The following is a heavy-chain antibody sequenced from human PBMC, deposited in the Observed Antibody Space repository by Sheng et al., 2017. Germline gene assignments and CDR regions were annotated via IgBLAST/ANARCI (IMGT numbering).Heavy chain of an antibody. CDR3: AREQQLVLGWFDP. Sequence: QVQLQESGPGLVKPSQTLSLTCTVSGGSISSGSYYWSWIRQPAGKGLEWIGRIYTSGSTNYNPSLKSRVTISVDTSKNQFSLKLSSVTAADTAVYYCAREQQLVLGWFDPVGPGNPGHRLL. V-gene: IGHV4-61*02. CDR1: GGSISSGSYY. CDR2: IYTSGST. D-gene: IGHD6-13*01. J-gene: IGHJ5*02.